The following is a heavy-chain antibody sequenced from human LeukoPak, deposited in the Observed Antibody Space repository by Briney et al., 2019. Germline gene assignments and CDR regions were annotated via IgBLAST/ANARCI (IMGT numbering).Heavy chain of an antibody. CDR1: GGSFSGYY. V-gene: IGHV4-34*01. J-gene: IGHJ5*02. D-gene: IGHD3-10*01. CDR2: INHSGST. Sequence: NSSETLSLTCAVYGGSFSGYYWSWIRQPPGKGLEWIGEINHSGSTNYNPSLKSRVTISVDTSKNQFSLKLSSVTAADTAVYYCARGPGIRWFDPWGQGTLVTVSP. CDR3: ARGPGIRWFDP.